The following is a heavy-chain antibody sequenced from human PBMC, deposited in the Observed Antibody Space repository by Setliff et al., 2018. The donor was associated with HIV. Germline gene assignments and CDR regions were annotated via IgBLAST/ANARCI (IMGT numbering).Heavy chain of an antibody. CDR2: ISGFNGNT. CDR1: GYSFARYG. Sequence: ASVKVSCKASGYSFARYGLSWVRQAPGQGLEWMGWISGFNGNTKYAQSFQDRVAMTTETATSTAYMDLRSLRSDDTAVYYCAKCSEMLGTPATSSGYYCGWFDPWGQGTLVTVSS. J-gene: IGHJ5*02. V-gene: IGHV1-18*01. D-gene: IGHD3-22*01. CDR3: AKCSEMLGTPATSSGYYCGWFDP.